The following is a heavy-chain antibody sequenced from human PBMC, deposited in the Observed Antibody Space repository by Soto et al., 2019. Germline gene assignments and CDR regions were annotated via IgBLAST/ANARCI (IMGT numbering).Heavy chain of an antibody. V-gene: IGHV4-39*01. Sequence: QLQLQESGPGLVKPSETLSLTCTVSGDSISSGSSYWGWFRQPPGKGLEWIGSFYYSRDTHYNPSLKSRATISVDTSKNQFSLKLSSVTAADRAVYYCARHLGPTGPNYWGQGILVTVSS. J-gene: IGHJ4*02. D-gene: IGHD1-26*01. CDR2: FYYSRDT. CDR1: GDSISSGSSY. CDR3: ARHLGPTGPNY.